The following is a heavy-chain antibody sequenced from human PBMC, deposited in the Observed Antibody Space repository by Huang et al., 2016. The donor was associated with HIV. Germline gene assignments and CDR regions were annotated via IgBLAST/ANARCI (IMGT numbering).Heavy chain of an antibody. J-gene: IGHJ3*02. D-gene: IGHD2-15*01. CDR2: MSPNSGNT. CDR3: ARRYCSGGSCYRDI. CDR1: GYTFTRYD. Sequence: SVRVSCKASGYTFTRYDINWVRQATGQGLEWMGGMSPNSGNTGYAQNFQGRVTITRDTSISTAYMELSSLRSEDTAVYYCARRYCSGGSCYRDIWGQGTMVTVAS. V-gene: IGHV1-8*03.